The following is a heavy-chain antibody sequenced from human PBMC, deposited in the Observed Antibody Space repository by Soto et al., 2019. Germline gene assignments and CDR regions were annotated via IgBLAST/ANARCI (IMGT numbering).Heavy chain of an antibody. V-gene: IGHV3-66*01. CDR3: AKDMGGPNYYYYYMDV. D-gene: IGHD3-16*01. CDR2: IYSGGST. Sequence: GGSLRLSCAASGFTVSNNYMSWVRQAPGKGLEWVSLIYSGGSTYYADSVKGRFTISRDSSKNTLYLQMNSLRAEDTAMYYCAKDMGGPNYYYYYMDVWGKGTTVTVS. J-gene: IGHJ6*03. CDR1: GFTVSNNY.